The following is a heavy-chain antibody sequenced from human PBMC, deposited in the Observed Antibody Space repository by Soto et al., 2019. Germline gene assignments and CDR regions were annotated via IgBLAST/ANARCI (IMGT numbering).Heavy chain of an antibody. J-gene: IGHJ4*02. CDR1: GFTFSSYA. CDR3: AKELVEMKAYFFDY. CDR2: ISDSGGST. V-gene: IGHV3-23*01. D-gene: IGHD6-6*01. Sequence: VQLLESGGGLVQPGGSLRLSCAASGFTFSSYAMSWVRQAPGKGLEWVSAISDSGGSTYYTDSVKGRFTISRDTSKNTLYLLMNSLRAADTAVYYCAKELVEMKAYFFDYWGQGTLVTVSS.